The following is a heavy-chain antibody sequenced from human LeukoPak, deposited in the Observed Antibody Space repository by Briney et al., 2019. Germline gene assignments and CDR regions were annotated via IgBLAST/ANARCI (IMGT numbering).Heavy chain of an antibody. J-gene: IGHJ4*02. D-gene: IGHD3-9*01. CDR3: ARQILTGYYHYFDY. Sequence: GGSLRLSCAASGFTFSSYSMNWVRQAPAKGLEWVSSISSSSSYIYYADSVKGRFTISRDNAKNSLYLQMNSLRAEDTAVYYCARQILTGYYHYFDYWGQGTLVTVSS. CDR1: GFTFSSYS. V-gene: IGHV3-21*01. CDR2: ISSSSSYI.